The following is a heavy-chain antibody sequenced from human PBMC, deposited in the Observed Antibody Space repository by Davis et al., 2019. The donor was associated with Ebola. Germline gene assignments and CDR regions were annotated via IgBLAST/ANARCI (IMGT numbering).Heavy chain of an antibody. J-gene: IGHJ6*02. CDR3: ARDPDRLWFREPLGMDV. CDR2: INAGNGNT. CDR1: GGTFSSYA. V-gene: IGHV1-3*01. D-gene: IGHD3-10*01. Sequence: AASVKVSCKASGGTFSSYAMHWVRQAPGQRLEWMGWINAGNGNTKYSQKFQGRVTITRDTSASTAYMELSSLRSEDTAVYYCARDPDRLWFREPLGMDVWGQGTTVTVSS.